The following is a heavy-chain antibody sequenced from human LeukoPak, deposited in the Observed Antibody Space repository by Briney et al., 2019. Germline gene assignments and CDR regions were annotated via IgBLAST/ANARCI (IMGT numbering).Heavy chain of an antibody. CDR1: GFTFSSYE. J-gene: IGHJ6*04. CDR3: AELGITMIGGV. Sequence: GGSLRLSCAASGFTFSSYEMNWVRQAPGKGLEWVSYISSSGSTIYYADSVKGRFTISRDNAKNSLYLQMNSLRAVDTAVYYCAELGITMIGGVWGKGTTVTISS. D-gene: IGHD3-10*02. V-gene: IGHV3-48*03. CDR2: ISSSGSTI.